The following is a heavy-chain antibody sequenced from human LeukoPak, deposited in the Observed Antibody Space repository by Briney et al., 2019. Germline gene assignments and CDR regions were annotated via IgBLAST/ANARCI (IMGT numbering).Heavy chain of an antibody. CDR3: AKDLGGNSAY. V-gene: IGHV3-43*01. CDR2: IGWDGGNT. Sequence: PGGSLRLSCAASGFTFDDYTMHWVRQAPGKGLEWVSLIGWDGGNTYYADSVKGRFTISRDNSKSSLYLQMNSLRTEDTALYYCAKDLGGNSAYWGQGTLVTVSS. D-gene: IGHD2-15*01. J-gene: IGHJ4*02. CDR1: GFTFDDYT.